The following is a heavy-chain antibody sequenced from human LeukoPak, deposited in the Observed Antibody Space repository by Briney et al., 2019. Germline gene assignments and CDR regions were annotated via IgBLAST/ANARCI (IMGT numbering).Heavy chain of an antibody. J-gene: IGHJ5*02. CDR2: MNPNSGNT. Sequence: HGASVKVSCKASGYTFTSYDIDWVRQATGQGLEWMGWMNPNSGNTGYAQKFQGRVTMTRNTSISTAYMELSSLRSEDTAVYYCVLLSVETTGGRAWGQGTLVTVSS. CDR3: VLLSVETTGGRA. CDR1: GYTFTSYD. D-gene: IGHD1-7*01. V-gene: IGHV1-8*01.